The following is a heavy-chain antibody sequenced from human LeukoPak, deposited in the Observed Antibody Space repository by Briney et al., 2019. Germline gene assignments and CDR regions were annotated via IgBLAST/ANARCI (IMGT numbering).Heavy chain of an antibody. CDR1: GYTLTELS. D-gene: IGHD2-15*01. J-gene: IGHJ3*02. CDR3: ATLPHEGVGVVVVAATPGAFDI. CDR2: FDPEDGET. V-gene: IGHV1-24*01. Sequence: GASVKVSCKVSGYTLTELSMHWVRQAPGKGLEWMGGFDPEDGETIYAQKFQGRVTMTEDTSTDTAYMELSSLRSEDTAVYYCATLPHEGVGVVVVAATPGAFDIWGQGTMVTVSS.